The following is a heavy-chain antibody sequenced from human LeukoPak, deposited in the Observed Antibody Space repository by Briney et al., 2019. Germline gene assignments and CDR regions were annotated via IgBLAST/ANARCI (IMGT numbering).Heavy chain of an antibody. Sequence: ASVKVSCKASGYTFTGYYMHWVRQAPGQGLEWMGWINPNSGGTNYAQKFQGRVTMTRDTSISTAYMELSRLRSDETAVYYCARDGRYSSSWTEPNYWGQGTLVTVSS. D-gene: IGHD6-13*01. V-gene: IGHV1-2*02. CDR1: GYTFTGYY. CDR3: ARDGRYSSSWTEPNY. J-gene: IGHJ4*02. CDR2: INPNSGGT.